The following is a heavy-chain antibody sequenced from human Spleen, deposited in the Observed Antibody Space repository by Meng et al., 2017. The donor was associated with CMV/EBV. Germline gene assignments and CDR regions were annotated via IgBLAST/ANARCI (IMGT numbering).Heavy chain of an antibody. Sequence: ASVKVSCKASGYTLTDNYIHWVRQAPGQGLEWVGWINPNTGGTNYAQKFQGRVTMTRDTSISTAYMELRRLRSDDTAVFYCARGCSSTTCYRGGSWFDPWGRGTLVTVSS. D-gene: IGHD2-2*01. CDR2: INPNTGGT. CDR3: ARGCSSTTCYRGGSWFDP. CDR1: GYTLTDNY. J-gene: IGHJ5*02. V-gene: IGHV1-2*02.